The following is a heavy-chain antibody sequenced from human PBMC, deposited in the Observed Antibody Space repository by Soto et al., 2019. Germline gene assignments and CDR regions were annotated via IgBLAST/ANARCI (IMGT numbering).Heavy chain of an antibody. CDR3: ARGPPFLSYYYGCSGYSYYFDY. J-gene: IGHJ4*02. D-gene: IGHD3-22*01. V-gene: IGHV4-31*11. Sequence: SGTLTLTCAVSGGSISSGGYYWSWIRQHKGKGLGGSGNIYNSGSTYYNPSLKSRVTISVDTSKNQCSLKLSSVTAADTAVYDCARGPPFLSYYYGCSGYSYYFDYWGQGTLVTVSS. CDR2: IYNSGST. CDR1: GGSISSGGYY.